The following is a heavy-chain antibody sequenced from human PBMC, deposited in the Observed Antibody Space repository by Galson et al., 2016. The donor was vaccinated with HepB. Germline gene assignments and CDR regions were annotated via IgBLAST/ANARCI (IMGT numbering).Heavy chain of an antibody. CDR3: AREGVRGVTTNWFDP. CDR1: GGSFSAYY. V-gene: IGHV4-34*01. D-gene: IGHD3-10*01. J-gene: IGHJ5*02. CDR2: INHSGST. Sequence: ETLSLTCAVYGGSFSAYYWSWIRQPPGKGLEWIGEINHSGSTNYNPSLKSRVTISVDTSKNQFSLGLTSVTAADTAVYYCAREGVRGVTTNWFDPWGQGTLVTVSS.